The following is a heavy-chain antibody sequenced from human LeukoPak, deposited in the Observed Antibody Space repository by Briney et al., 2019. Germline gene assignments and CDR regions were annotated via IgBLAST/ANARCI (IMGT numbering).Heavy chain of an antibody. D-gene: IGHD6-6*01. CDR3: ARDFEYSSSSGRDY. CDR1: GFTFSSYW. V-gene: IGHV3-7*01. CDR2: IKQDGSEK. Sequence: GGSLRLSCAASGFTFSSYWMSWVRQAPGKGLEWVANIKQDGSEKYYVDSVKGRFTISRDNAKNSLYLQMNSLRAEDTAVYYCARDFEYSSSSGRDYWGQGTLVTVSS. J-gene: IGHJ4*02.